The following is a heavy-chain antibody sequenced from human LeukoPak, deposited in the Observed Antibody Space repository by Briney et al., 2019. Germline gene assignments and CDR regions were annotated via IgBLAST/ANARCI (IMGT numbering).Heavy chain of an antibody. CDR2: IYYSGST. CDR3: ARHSMGYYDILTGYPPGYFDY. V-gene: IGHV4-59*08. CDR1: GGSISSYY. J-gene: IGHJ4*02. Sequence: PSETLSLTCTVSGGSISSYYWSWIRQPPGKGLEWIGYIYYSGSTNYNPSLKSRVTISVDTSKNQFSLKLSSVTAADTAVYYCARHSMGYYDILTGYPPGYFDYWGQGTLVTVSS. D-gene: IGHD3-9*01.